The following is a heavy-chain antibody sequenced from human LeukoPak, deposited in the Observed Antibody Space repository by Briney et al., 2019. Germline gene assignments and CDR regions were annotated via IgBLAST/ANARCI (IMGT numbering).Heavy chain of an antibody. CDR2: IIPIFGTT. D-gene: IGHD7-27*01. Sequence: GASVKLSCKASGGTFSRYAISWVREAPGQGREWMGGIIPIFGTTNSAQKFQGRVTITADKTTTTAYMELSSLRSDDTAVYYWARGPHWDPHFDYWGQGTLVTVSS. CDR3: ARGPHWDPHFDY. CDR1: GGTFSRYA. J-gene: IGHJ4*02. V-gene: IGHV1-69*06.